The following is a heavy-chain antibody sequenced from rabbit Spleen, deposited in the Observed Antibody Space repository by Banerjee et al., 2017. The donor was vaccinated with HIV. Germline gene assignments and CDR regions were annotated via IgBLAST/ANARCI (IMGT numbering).Heavy chain of an antibody. CDR2: IAGSSSGFT. V-gene: IGHV1S40*01. CDR1: GFSFSSSDY. Sequence: QSLEESGGDLVQPEGSLTLTCTASGFSFSSSDYMCWVRQAPGKGLEWIACIAGSSSGFTYSATWAKGRFTCSKTSSTTVTLQMTSLSAADTATYFCARAGEGGDGYLNLWGPGTLVTVS. D-gene: IGHD5-1*01. J-gene: IGHJ4*01. CDR3: ARAGEGGDGYLNL.